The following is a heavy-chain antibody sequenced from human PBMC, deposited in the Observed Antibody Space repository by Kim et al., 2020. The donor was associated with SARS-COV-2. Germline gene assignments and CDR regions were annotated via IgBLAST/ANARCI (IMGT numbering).Heavy chain of an antibody. J-gene: IGHJ3*02. CDR2: ISSSGSTI. Sequence: GGSLRLSCAASGFTFSSYEMNWVRQAPGKGLEWVSYISSSGSTIYYADSVKGRLTISRDNAKNSLYLQMNSLRAEDTAVYYCARVGHSRSSFDIWGQGTMVTVSS. V-gene: IGHV3-48*03. D-gene: IGHD6-13*01. CDR1: GFTFSSYE. CDR3: ARVGHSRSSFDI.